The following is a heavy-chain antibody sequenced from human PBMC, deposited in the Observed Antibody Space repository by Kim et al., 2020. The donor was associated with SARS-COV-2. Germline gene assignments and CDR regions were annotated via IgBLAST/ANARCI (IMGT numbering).Heavy chain of an antibody. Sequence: GGSLRLSCVASGFTFSNASMSWVRQAPGKGLEWVGRIKSKTDGWTTDYAAPVKGRFTISRDDSKNTLYLQMNSLKTDDTAVYYCTTDGIAAQHDYYYYGMDVWGRGSTVAVVS. CDR2: IKSKTDGWTT. CDR1: GFTFSNAS. J-gene: IGHJ6*01. CDR3: TTDGIAAQHDYYYYGMDV. V-gene: IGHV3-15*01. D-gene: IGHD6-25*01.